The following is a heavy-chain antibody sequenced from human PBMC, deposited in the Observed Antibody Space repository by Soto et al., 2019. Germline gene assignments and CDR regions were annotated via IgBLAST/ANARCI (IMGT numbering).Heavy chain of an antibody. CDR3: ARDAPPEDS. CDR1: GYTFTSYG. Sequence: QVQLVQSGAEVKKPGASVKVSCKASGYTFTSYGISWVRQAPGQGLEWMGWIRPYNGNTNYAQKPQXXXTXXTDTATSTAYMELRSLRSDDTAVYSCARDAPPEDSWGQGTLVTVSS. V-gene: IGHV1-18*01. CDR2: IRPYNGNT. J-gene: IGHJ4*02.